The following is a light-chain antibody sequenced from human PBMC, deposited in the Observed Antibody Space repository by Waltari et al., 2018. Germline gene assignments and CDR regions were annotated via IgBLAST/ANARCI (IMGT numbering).Light chain of an antibody. V-gene: IGKV3D-20*01. Sequence: GWTDVQPGLATRSLISASSTVATGIPARFSGSGSETDFTLTISRLEPEDFAVFYCQQCGSAPYTFGQGTMLEIK. J-gene: IGKJ2*01. CDR3: QQCGSAPYT. CDR2: ASS.